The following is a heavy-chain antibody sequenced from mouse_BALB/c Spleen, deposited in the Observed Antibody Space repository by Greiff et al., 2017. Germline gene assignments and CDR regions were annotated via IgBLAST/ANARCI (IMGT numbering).Heavy chain of an antibody. V-gene: IGHV1-80*01. Sequence: QVQLQQSGAELVRPGSSVKISCKASGYAFSSYWMNWVKQRPGQGLEWIGQIYPGDGDTNYNGKFKGKATLTADKSSSTAYMQLSSLTSEDSAVYFCARSTTVVENAMDYWGQGTSVTVSS. CDR3: ARSTTVVENAMDY. CDR2: IYPGDGDT. CDR1: GYAFSSYW. J-gene: IGHJ4*01. D-gene: IGHD1-1*01.